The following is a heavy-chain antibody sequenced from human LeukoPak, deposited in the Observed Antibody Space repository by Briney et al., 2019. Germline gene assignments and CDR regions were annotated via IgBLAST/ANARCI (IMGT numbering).Heavy chain of an antibody. Sequence: ASVRVSCKASGYTFTSYGISWVRQAPGQGLEWMGWISAYNGNTNYAQKFQGRVTITADKSTSTAYMELSSLRSEDTAVYYCARTIIAARLPYYYYYMDVWGKGTTVTVSS. J-gene: IGHJ6*03. V-gene: IGHV1-18*01. CDR3: ARTIIAARLPYYYYYMDV. CDR2: ISAYNGNT. CDR1: GYTFTSYG. D-gene: IGHD6-6*01.